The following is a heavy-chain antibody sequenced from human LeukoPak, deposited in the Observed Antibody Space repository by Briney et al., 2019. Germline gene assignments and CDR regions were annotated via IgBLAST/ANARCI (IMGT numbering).Heavy chain of an antibody. CDR1: GLSISSFY. CDR2: VYYSGST. J-gene: IGHJ4*02. Sequence: PSETLSLTCTVSGLSISSFYWSWIRHPPGKGRGWVASVYYSGSTSYNPSLKSRVSISVDTAKNQLALKLTSMTAADTAVYYCARHAMDRCGFVFDYWGQGTLVTISS. CDR3: ARHAMDRCGFVFDY. D-gene: IGHD5-12*01. V-gene: IGHV4-59*08.